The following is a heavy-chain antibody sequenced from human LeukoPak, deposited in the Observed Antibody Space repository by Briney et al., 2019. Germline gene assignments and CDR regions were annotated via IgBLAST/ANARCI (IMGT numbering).Heavy chain of an antibody. CDR1: GGSISSYY. D-gene: IGHD4-11*01. CDR2: IHYSGST. CDR3: ARASVTYYYYYYMDV. Sequence: SETLSLTCTVSGGSISSYYWSWIRQPPGKGLEWIGYIHYSGSTNYNPSLKSRVTISVDTSKNQFSLKLSSVTAADTAVYYCARASVTYYYYYYMDVWGKGTTVTVSS. J-gene: IGHJ6*03. V-gene: IGHV4-59*01.